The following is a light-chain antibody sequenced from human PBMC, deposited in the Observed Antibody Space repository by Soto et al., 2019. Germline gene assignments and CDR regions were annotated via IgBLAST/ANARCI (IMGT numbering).Light chain of an antibody. CDR2: AAS. CDR1: QGISSY. J-gene: IGKJ1*01. Sequence: RMTQSPSSFSASTGDRVTITCRASQGISSYLAWYQQKPGKAPKLLIYAASTLQSGVPSRFSGSGSGTDFTLTISCLQSEDFATYYCQQYYSYPPTFGQGTKVDIK. V-gene: IGKV1-8*01. CDR3: QQYYSYPPT.